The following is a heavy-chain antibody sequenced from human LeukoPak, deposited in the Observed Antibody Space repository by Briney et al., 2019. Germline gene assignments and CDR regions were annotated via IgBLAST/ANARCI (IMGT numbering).Heavy chain of an antibody. Sequence: SETLSLICTVSGYSISSGYYWGWIRQPPGKGLEWIGSTYHRGSTYYNPSLKSRVTISADTSKNQFSLKLSSVTAADTAVYYCARCRWLQPPFDYWGQGTLVTVSS. CDR1: GYSISSGYY. CDR2: TYHRGST. CDR3: ARCRWLQPPFDY. V-gene: IGHV4-38-2*02. J-gene: IGHJ4*02. D-gene: IGHD5-24*01.